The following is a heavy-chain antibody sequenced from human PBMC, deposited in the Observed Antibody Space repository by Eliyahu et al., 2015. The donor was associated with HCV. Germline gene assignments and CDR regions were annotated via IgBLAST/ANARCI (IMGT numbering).Heavy chain of an antibody. D-gene: IGHD3-10*01. CDR1: GFXFXXXT. V-gene: IGHV3-9*01. CDR3: VKDTTHNSMVQGDGALVGYFDY. Sequence: EVQLVESGGGLIQPGGSXRLSCAGSGFXFXXXTXNWVRQAPGKGLQWASXISWNSNNIRYADSVKGRFTISRDNAKKALYLQMNSLRPEDTALYYCVKDTTHNSMVQGDGALVGYFDYWGLGTLVTVSS. J-gene: IGHJ4*02. CDR2: ISWNSNNI.